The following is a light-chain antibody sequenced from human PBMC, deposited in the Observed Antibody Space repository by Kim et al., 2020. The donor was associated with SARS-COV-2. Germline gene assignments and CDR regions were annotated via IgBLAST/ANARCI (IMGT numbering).Light chain of an antibody. V-gene: IGLV2-14*04. CDR3: SSYSSSTTLL. J-gene: IGLJ3*02. Sequence: GQSITISCSGTSSDVGRYDYVSWYQQHPGKAPKLMIYDVTKRPSGLSNRFSGSKSGNTASLTISGLQAEDEADYYCSSYSSSTTLLFGGGTKLTVL. CDR1: SSDVGRYDY. CDR2: DVT.